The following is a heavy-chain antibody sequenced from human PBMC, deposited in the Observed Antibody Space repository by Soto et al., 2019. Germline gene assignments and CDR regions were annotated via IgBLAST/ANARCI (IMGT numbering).Heavy chain of an antibody. Sequence: SVKVSCKASGGTFSSYAISWVRQAPGQGLEWMGGIIPIFGTANYAQKFQGRVKITADESTSTAYMELSSLRSEDTAVYYCARAGGQTFYYDSSGYYSPSPPPRYDYWGQGTLVTVSS. V-gene: IGHV1-69*13. CDR1: GGTFSSYA. CDR3: ARAGGQTFYYDSSGYYSPSPPPRYDY. D-gene: IGHD3-22*01. J-gene: IGHJ4*02. CDR2: IIPIFGTA.